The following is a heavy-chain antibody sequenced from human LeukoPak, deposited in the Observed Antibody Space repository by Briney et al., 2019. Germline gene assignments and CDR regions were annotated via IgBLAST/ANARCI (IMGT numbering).Heavy chain of an antibody. Sequence: ASVKVSCKASGYTFTNYSIYWVRQAPGQRLEWMGWINAGNGDTKYSQKFQGRVTITRDTSASTAYMDLSSLRSEDTAVYYCARDLRQWDFDLWGRGTLVTVSS. CDR1: GYTFTNYS. CDR2: INAGNGDT. CDR3: ARDLRQWDFDL. D-gene: IGHD1-26*01. V-gene: IGHV1-3*01. J-gene: IGHJ2*01.